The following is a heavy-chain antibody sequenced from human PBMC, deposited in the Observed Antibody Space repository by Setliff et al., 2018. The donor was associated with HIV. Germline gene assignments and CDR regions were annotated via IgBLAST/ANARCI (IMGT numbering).Heavy chain of an antibody. CDR2: IYPADSDT. D-gene: IGHD2-2*01. CDR3: SRASDPSHRMPPTNYYYYMDV. J-gene: IGHJ6*03. CDR1: GYSFTNYW. Sequence: PGESLKISCKGSGYSFTNYWIGWVRQVPGKGLEWMGIIYPADSDTRYSPSFQGQVTISADKSIGTAYLQWSSLRASDTAVYYCSRASDPSHRMPPTNYYYYMDVWGKGTKVTVSS. V-gene: IGHV5-51*01.